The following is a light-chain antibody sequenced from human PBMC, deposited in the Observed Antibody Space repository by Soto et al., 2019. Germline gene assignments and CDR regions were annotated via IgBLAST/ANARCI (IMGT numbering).Light chain of an antibody. CDR3: SSYAGSNNYV. V-gene: IGLV2-8*01. CDR1: RSDVGGYNY. J-gene: IGLJ1*01. CDR2: EVS. Sequence: QSALTQPPSASGSPGQSVTISCTGPRSDVGGYNYVSWYQQHPVKAPKLMMYEVSKRPSGVPDRFSGSKSGNTASLTVSGLQAADEADYYCSSYAGSNNYVFGTGTKLTV.